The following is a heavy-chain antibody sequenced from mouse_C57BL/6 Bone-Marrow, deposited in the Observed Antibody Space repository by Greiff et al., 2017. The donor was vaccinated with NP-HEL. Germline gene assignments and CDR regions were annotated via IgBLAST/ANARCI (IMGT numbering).Heavy chain of an antibody. D-gene: IGHD6-1*01. CDR1: GYAFSSSW. Sequence: VQLQQSGPELVKPGASVKISCKASGYAFSSSWMNWVKQRPGKGLEWIGRIYPGDGDTNYNGKFKGKATLTADKSSSTAYMQLSSLTSEDSAVYFCAREEATEDYWGQGTTLTVSS. J-gene: IGHJ2*01. V-gene: IGHV1-82*01. CDR2: IYPGDGDT. CDR3: AREEATEDY.